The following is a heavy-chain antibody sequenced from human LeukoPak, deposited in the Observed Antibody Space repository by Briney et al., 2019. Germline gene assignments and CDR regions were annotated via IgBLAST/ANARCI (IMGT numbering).Heavy chain of an antibody. V-gene: IGHV3-48*01. CDR3: AREGIRIAAAGTIDY. CDR1: GFTFSSYA. D-gene: IGHD6-13*01. Sequence: GGSLRLPCAASGFTFSSYAMSWVRQAPGKGLEWVSYISSSSSTIYYADSVKGRFTISRDNAKNSLFLQMNSLRAEDTAVYYCAREGIRIAAAGTIDYWGQGTLVTVSS. J-gene: IGHJ4*02. CDR2: ISSSSSTI.